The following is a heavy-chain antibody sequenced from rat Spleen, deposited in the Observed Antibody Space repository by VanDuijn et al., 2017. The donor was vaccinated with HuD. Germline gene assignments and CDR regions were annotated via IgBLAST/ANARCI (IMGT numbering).Heavy chain of an antibody. CDR2: IRTKPNNYAT. D-gene: IGHD1-2*01. CDR1: GFTFSNAA. CDR3: TAAGSSCPFAY. J-gene: IGHJ3*01. Sequence: VQLVESGGGLVQPGRSLKLSCVASGFTFSNAAMYWVRQAPGKGLEWVARIRTKPNNYATYYADSVKGRFTISRDDSKSMVYLQMDNLKTEDTAMYYCTAAGSSCPFAYWGQGTLVTVSS. V-gene: IGHV10-5*01.